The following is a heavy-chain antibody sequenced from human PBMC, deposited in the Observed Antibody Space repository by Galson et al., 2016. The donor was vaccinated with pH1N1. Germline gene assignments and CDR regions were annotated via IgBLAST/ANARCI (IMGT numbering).Heavy chain of an antibody. CDR1: GGAFSRDS. CDR3: ARAEGVGAEFTYDYYALDT. Sequence: SVKVSCKASGGAFSRDSFNWVRQAPGQGLEWMGGVTPMFDTALYARRYQGRLTFTADEATTTAYMEMTNLRPEDTAVYDCARAEGVGAEFTYDYYALDTWGQGTTVTVSS. J-gene: IGHJ6*02. V-gene: IGHV1-69*13. CDR2: VTPMFDTA. D-gene: IGHD3-3*01.